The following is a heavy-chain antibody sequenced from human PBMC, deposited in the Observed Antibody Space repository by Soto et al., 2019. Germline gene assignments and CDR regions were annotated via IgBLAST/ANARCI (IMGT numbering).Heavy chain of an antibody. J-gene: IGHJ4*02. D-gene: IGHD2-15*01. CDR2: ISYDGSNK. Sequence: PGGSLRLSCAASGFTFSSYGMHWVRQAPGKGLEWVAVISYDGSNKYYADSVKGRFTISRDNSKNTLYLQMNSLRAEDTAVYYCAKDGEKIRPYCSGGSCYAFPWLYYFDYWGQGTLVTVSS. CDR3: AKDGEKIRPYCSGGSCYAFPWLYYFDY. V-gene: IGHV3-30*18. CDR1: GFTFSSYG.